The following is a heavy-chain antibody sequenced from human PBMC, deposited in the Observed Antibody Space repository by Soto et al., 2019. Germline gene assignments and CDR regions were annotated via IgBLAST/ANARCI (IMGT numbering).Heavy chain of an antibody. Sequence: QVHLVESGGGVVQPGRSLRLSCAASGFTFSSYAMHWVRRAPGKGLEWMAVMSYDGRNKYYADSVKGRFTISRDNSKNTLYLQMNSLSPEDTALYYCARDGGAYWGQGTLVIVSS. CDR2: MSYDGRNK. CDR1: GFTFSSYA. CDR3: ARDGGAY. V-gene: IGHV3-30-3*01. J-gene: IGHJ4*02. D-gene: IGHD3-16*01.